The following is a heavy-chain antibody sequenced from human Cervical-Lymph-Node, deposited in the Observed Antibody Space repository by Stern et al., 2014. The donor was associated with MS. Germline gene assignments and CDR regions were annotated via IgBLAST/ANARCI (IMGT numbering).Heavy chain of an antibody. CDR1: GGAVSDYY. Sequence: QVQLQESGPGLVKPSETLSLTCTVSGGAVSDYYWTWIRQRPGKGLEWIGYISDTGTTNYNPSLHSRVTIPLDTSQNQVSLRLRSVTAADTAVYYCARDPSTTASDWFFDLWGRGSLVTVSS. V-gene: IGHV4-59*02. CDR3: ARDPSTTASDWFFDL. CDR2: ISDTGTT. J-gene: IGHJ2*01. D-gene: IGHD2-21*02.